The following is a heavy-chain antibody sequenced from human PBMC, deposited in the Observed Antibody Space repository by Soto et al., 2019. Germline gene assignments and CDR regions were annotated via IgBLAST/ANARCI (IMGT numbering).Heavy chain of an antibody. V-gene: IGHV1-46*01. J-gene: IGHJ6*02. D-gene: IGHD3-22*01. CDR1: GYTFTSYY. CDR3: AGLTTYYYDSSGYSGIYGMDV. CDR2: INPSGGST. Sequence: ASVKVSCKASGYTFTSYYMHWVRQAPGQGLEWMGIINPSGGSTSYAQKFQGRVTMTRDTSTSTVYMELSSLRSEDTAVYYCAGLTTYYYDSSGYSGIYGMDVWGQGTTVTVSS.